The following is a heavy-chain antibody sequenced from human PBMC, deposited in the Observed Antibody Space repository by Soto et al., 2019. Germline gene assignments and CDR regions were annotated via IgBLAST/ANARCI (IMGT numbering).Heavy chain of an antibody. Sequence: EVQLVESGGGLVQPGGSLRLSCAASGFTFRNYWMYWVRQAPGQGLEWVSRINSDGSVSSYADSVKGRLTISRDNVKNTLYLLMDSLRAEDTAVYYCAQGDCVGGSCYSLAGSFYYYMDAWGKGTTVTVFS. J-gene: IGHJ6*03. D-gene: IGHD2-15*01. V-gene: IGHV3-74*02. CDR3: AQGDCVGGSCYSLAGSFYYYMDA. CDR1: GFTFRNYW. CDR2: INSDGSVS.